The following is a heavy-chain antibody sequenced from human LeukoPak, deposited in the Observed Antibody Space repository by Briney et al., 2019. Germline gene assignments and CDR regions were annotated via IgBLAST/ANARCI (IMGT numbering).Heavy chain of an antibody. J-gene: IGHJ4*02. Sequence: GASVKVSCKASGYTFTGYYMHWVRQAPGQGLEWTGWINPNSGGTNYAQKFQGRVTMTRDTSISTAYMELSRLRSDDTAVYYCATESDQHDYGDFIGGQGPLVPVSS. V-gene: IGHV1-2*02. D-gene: IGHD4-17*01. CDR3: ATESDQHDYGDFI. CDR1: GYTFTGYY. CDR2: INPNSGGT.